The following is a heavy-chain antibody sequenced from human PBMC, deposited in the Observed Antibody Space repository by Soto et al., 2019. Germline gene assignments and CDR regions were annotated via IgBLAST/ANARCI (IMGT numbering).Heavy chain of an antibody. D-gene: IGHD1-1*01. Sequence: ASGKVSCKASGYTFTRYYITWILQAPGHGLEWTGIFNPIFGNTSDAQKFQGRVTMSMERYTTTVYMELSSMRSEYTSVYYCGRVGLIPWTKPAFFDYWGRAPLVTAYS. CDR3: GRVGLIPWTKPAFFDY. CDR1: GYTFTRYY. CDR2: FNPIFGNT. J-gene: IGHJ4*02. V-gene: IGHV1-46*01.